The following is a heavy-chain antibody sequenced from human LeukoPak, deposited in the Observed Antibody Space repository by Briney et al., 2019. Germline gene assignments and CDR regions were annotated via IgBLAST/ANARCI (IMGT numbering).Heavy chain of an antibody. CDR1: GGSFSGYY. CDR3: ARGRGVKWELLPGSYYFDY. V-gene: IGHV4-34*01. Sequence: SETLSLTCAVYGGSFSGYYWSRIRQPPGKGLEWIGEISHSGSTNYNPSLKSRVTISVDTSKNQFSLKLSSVTAADTAVYYCARGRGVKWELLPGSYYFDYWGQGTLVTVSS. J-gene: IGHJ4*02. CDR2: ISHSGST. D-gene: IGHD1-26*01.